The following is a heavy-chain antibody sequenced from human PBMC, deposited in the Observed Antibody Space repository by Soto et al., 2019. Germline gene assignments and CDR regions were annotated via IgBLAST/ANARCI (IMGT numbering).Heavy chain of an antibody. Sequence: SETLSLTCAVAGGYISSGSYSWSWIRQPPGKGLGWIGYIYHSGSTYYTPSLKSRVTISVDRSKNQFSLKLSSGTAADTAVYYCARGVNWNYHCWGQGTLVT. CDR1: GGYISSGSYS. CDR3: ARGVNWNYHC. V-gene: IGHV4-30-2*01. J-gene: IGHJ1*01. D-gene: IGHD1-7*01. CDR2: IYHSGST.